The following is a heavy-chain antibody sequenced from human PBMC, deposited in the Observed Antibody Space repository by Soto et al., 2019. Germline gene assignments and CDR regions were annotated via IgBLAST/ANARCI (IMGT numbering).Heavy chain of an antibody. V-gene: IGHV3-23*01. CDR3: AKDFKATT. J-gene: IGHJ4*02. CDR2: INNSGGST. CDR1: GFTFTNNG. D-gene: IGHD1-26*01. Sequence: GGSLRLSCAASGFTFTNNGMTWVRQAPGKGLEWVSGINNSGGSTYYADSVKGRFTISGDNSKNTLYLQMNSLRVEDTAVYYCAKDFKATTWGQGTLVTVSS.